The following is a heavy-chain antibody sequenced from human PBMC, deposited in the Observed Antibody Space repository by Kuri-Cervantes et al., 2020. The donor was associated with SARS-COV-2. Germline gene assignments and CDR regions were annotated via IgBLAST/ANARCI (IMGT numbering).Heavy chain of an antibody. CDR1: GFIFSSYW. CDR3: ARESRYVYGEFDF. J-gene: IGHJ4*01. CDR2: IKQRGDGK. D-gene: IGHD5-18*01. V-gene: IGHV3-7*03. Sequence: GGSLRLSCAASGFIFSSYWMSWVRQAPGKGLEWVAKIKQRGDGKYYVDSVKGRFTISRDNAQNSLYLEMNSLRGEDTAVYYCARESRYVYGEFDFWGQGTLVTVSS.